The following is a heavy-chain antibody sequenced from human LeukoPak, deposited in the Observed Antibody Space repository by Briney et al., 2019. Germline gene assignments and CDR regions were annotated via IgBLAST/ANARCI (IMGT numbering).Heavy chain of an antibody. CDR2: IYYSGST. CDR3: ARGTTDTPFFDY. V-gene: IGHV4-31*03. CDR1: GGSFTTSSHY. D-gene: IGHD1-7*01. J-gene: IGHJ4*02. Sequence: SETLSLTCTVSGGSFTTSSHYWGWIRQHPGKGLEWIGYIYYSGSTYYNPSLKSRVTISVDTSKNQFSLKLSSVTAADTAVYYCARGTTDTPFFDYWGQGTLVTVSS.